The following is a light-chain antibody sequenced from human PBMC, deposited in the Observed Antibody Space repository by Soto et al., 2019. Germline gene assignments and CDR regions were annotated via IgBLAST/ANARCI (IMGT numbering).Light chain of an antibody. CDR3: QQLNSYPRLT. J-gene: IGKJ4*01. CDR1: QGISSY. CDR2: AAS. Sequence: DIQLTQSPSFLSASVGDRVTITCRASQGISSYLAWYQQKPGKAPKLLIYAASTLQSGDPSRFSGSGSGTEFTLTISSLQPEDFATYYCQQLNSYPRLTFGGGTKVEIK. V-gene: IGKV1-9*01.